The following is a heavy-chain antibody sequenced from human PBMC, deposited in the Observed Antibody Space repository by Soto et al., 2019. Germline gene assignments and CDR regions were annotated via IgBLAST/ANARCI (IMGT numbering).Heavy chain of an antibody. D-gene: IGHD5-12*01. CDR3: AKDPYSGYDLTFDY. V-gene: IGHV3-23*01. CDR1: GFTFSSYA. Sequence: TGGSLRLSCAASGFTFSSYAMSWVRQAPGKGLEWVSAISGSGGSTYYADSVKGRFTISRDNSKNTLYLQMNSLRAEDTAVYYCAKDPYSGYDLTFDYWGQGTLVTVSS. J-gene: IGHJ4*02. CDR2: ISGSGGST.